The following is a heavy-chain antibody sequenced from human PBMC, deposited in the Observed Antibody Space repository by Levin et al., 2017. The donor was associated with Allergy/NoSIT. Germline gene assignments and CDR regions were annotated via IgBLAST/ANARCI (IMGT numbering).Heavy chain of an antibody. CDR2: ISDDGLKK. V-gene: IGHV3-30*18. Sequence: GESLKISCGVSGFMFSSFGMHWVRQAPGKGLEWVATISDDGLKKYYADSVRGRFIVSRDNSKRTLYLRMDGLRAEDTAVYYCAKDTNYFDTKAPDYWGQGTQVIVSS. CDR3: AKDTNYFDTKAPDY. D-gene: IGHD3-22*01. CDR1: GFMFSSFG. J-gene: IGHJ4*02.